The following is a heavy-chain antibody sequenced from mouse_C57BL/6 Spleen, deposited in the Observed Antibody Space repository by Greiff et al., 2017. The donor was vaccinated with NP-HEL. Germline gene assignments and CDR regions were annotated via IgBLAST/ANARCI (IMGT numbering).Heavy chain of an antibody. D-gene: IGHD1-1*01. CDR2: IYPRSGNT. CDR3: ARWPNTVVATDYYAMDY. Sequence: QVQLQQSGAELARPGASVKLSCKASGYTFTSYGISWVKQRTGQGLEWIGEIYPRSGNTYYNEKFKGKATLTADKSSSTAYMELRSLTSEDSAVYYCARWPNTVVATDYYAMDYWGQGTSVTVSS. J-gene: IGHJ4*01. V-gene: IGHV1-81*01. CDR1: GYTFTSYG.